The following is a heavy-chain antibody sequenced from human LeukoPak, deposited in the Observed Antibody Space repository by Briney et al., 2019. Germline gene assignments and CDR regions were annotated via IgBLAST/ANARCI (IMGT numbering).Heavy chain of an antibody. CDR1: GGSFSGYY. CDR2: INHSGST. Sequence: SETLSLTCAVYGGSFSGYYWSWIRQPPGKGLEWIGEINHSGSTNYNPSLKSRVTISVDTSKNQFSLKLGSVTAADAAVYYCYSAHGDYWGQGTLVTVSS. V-gene: IGHV4-34*01. D-gene: IGHD2-21*01. J-gene: IGHJ4*02. CDR3: YSAHGDY.